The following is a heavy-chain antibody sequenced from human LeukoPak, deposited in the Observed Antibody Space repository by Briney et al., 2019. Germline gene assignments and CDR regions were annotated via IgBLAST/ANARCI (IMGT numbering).Heavy chain of an antibody. CDR3: ARDRYYYDSSGSQFDY. J-gene: IGHJ4*02. Sequence: SETLSLTCTVSGGSISSYYWSWIRQPAGKGLESIGHISTSGSTNYNPSLKSRVTMSVDTSKNQFSLKLSSVTAADTAVYYCARDRYYYDSSGSQFDYWGQGTLVTVSS. CDR2: ISTSGST. D-gene: IGHD3-22*01. CDR1: GGSISSYY. V-gene: IGHV4-4*07.